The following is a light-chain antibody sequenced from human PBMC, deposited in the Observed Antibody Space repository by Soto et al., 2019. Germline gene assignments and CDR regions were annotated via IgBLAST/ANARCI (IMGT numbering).Light chain of an antibody. CDR2: DAS. J-gene: IGKJ4*01. Sequence: EIVLTQCPATLSLSPGERATLSCRASQSVSSYLAWYQQKPGQAPRLLIYDASNRATGIPARFSGSGSGTEFTLTISSLQSEDFAVYYCQQYNNWVTFGGGTKVDI. V-gene: IGKV3-11*01. CDR1: QSVSSY. CDR3: QQYNNWVT.